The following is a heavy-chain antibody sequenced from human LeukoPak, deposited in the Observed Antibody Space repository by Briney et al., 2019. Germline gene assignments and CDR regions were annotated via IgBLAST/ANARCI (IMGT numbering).Heavy chain of an antibody. Sequence: SETLSLTCTVSGGSISSSQWSWIRQTPWKELEWLAYMTQGGGTDLHPSLKGRVSLSVDMSRNQFSLKMSSVTAADTALYYCAGHYIVGDRTHGFDLWGQGTMVTVSS. CDR2: MTQGGGT. D-gene: IGHD1-26*01. CDR1: GGSISSSQ. J-gene: IGHJ3*01. V-gene: IGHV4-59*08. CDR3: AGHYIVGDRTHGFDL.